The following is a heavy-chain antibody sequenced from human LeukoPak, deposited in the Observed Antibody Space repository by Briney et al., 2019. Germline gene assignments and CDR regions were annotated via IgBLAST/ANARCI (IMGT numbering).Heavy chain of an antibody. D-gene: IGHD1-1*01. CDR2: ISYDGSNK. CDR3: AREPQGRVQLGFDY. V-gene: IGHV3-30-3*01. Sequence: GGSLRLSCAASGFTFSTYAMHWVRQAPGKGLEWVAVISYDGSNKYYADSVKGRFTISRDNSKNTLYLQMNSLRAEDTAVYYCAREPQGRVQLGFDYWGQGTLVTVSS. CDR1: GFTFSTYA. J-gene: IGHJ4*02.